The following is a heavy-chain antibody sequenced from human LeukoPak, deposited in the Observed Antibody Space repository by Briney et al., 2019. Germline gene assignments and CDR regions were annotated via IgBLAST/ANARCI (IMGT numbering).Heavy chain of an antibody. CDR3: ARDRGSYF. V-gene: IGHV3-11*06. J-gene: IGHJ4*02. Sequence: PGGSLRLSCAASGFTFSDYYMSWIRQAPGKGLEWVSYISSSTGYTNYGDFVKGRFTISRDNAKNSLYLQMNSLRDEDTAVYYCARDRGSYFWGQGALVTVSS. D-gene: IGHD1-26*01. CDR2: ISSSTGYT. CDR1: GFTFSDYY.